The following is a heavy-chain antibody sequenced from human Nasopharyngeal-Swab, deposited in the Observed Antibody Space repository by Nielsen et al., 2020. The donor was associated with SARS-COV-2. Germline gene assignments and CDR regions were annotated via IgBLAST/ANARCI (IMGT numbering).Heavy chain of an antibody. CDR2: ISSSRSTI. D-gene: IGHD3-10*01. Sequence: GGSLSLSCAASGFTFSSYSMNWVRQAPGKGLEWVSYISSSRSTIYYADSVKGRFTISRDNAKNSLYLQMNSLRDEDTAVYYCASLPGGSGSYPYYYYGMDVWGQGTTVTVSS. CDR3: ASLPGGSGSYPYYYYGMDV. CDR1: GFTFSSYS. J-gene: IGHJ6*02. V-gene: IGHV3-48*02.